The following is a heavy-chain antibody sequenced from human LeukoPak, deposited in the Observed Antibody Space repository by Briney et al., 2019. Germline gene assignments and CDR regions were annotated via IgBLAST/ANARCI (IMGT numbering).Heavy chain of an antibody. D-gene: IGHD1-14*01. CDR1: GFIFSNYG. CDR3: ARGTPITSTYALDY. Sequence: PGGSLRLSCAASGFIFSNYGMHWVRQAPGKGLEWVAVIWYDGSDKYYADSVKGRFTISRDNSKNTLYLQMNSLRAEDTAVYYCARGTPITSTYALDYWGQGTLVTVSS. CDR2: IWYDGSDK. J-gene: IGHJ4*02. V-gene: IGHV3-33*01.